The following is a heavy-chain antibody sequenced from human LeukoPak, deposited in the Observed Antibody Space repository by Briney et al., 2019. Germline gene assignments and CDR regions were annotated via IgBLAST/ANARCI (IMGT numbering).Heavy chain of an antibody. D-gene: IGHD4-23*01. J-gene: IGHJ4*02. CDR1: GYTFTGYY. CDR2: MNPNSGNT. Sequence: ASVKVSCKASGYTFTGYYMHWVRQAPGQGLEWMGWMNPNSGNTGYAQKFQGRVTITRNTSISTAYMELGSLRSEDTAVYYCARFYGGNPKGLDYWGQGTLVTVSS. V-gene: IGHV1-8*03. CDR3: ARFYGGNPKGLDY.